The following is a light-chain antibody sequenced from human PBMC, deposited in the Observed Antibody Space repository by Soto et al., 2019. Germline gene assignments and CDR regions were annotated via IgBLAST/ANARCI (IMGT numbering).Light chain of an antibody. CDR3: SSYTSSSTLEVV. Sequence: QSALTQPAAVSGSPGQSITISCTGTSSDVGGYNYVSWYQHHPGKAPKLTIYDVSNRPSGVSNRFSGSKSGNTASLNISGLQAEDEAHYYCSSYTSSSTLEVVFGGGTKLTVL. CDR1: SSDVGGYNY. V-gene: IGLV2-14*03. J-gene: IGLJ2*01. CDR2: DVS.